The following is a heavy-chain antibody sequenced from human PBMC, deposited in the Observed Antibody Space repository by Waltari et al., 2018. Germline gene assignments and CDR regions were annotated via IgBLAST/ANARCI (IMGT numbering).Heavy chain of an antibody. CDR1: GFSLTTNGVG. J-gene: IGHJ4*02. CDR3: VHAYDVLTGYFDN. D-gene: IGHD3-9*01. V-gene: IGHV2-5*01. CDR2: IYWNDDK. Sequence: QITLKESGPTLLKPTQPLTLTCSFSGFSLTTNGVGVGWIRQSPGKALEWLALIYWNDDKRFSPSLSSRLTITKDTSKDQVVLTLASVHPVDTATYYSVHAYDVLTGYFDNWGQGTLVTVSS.